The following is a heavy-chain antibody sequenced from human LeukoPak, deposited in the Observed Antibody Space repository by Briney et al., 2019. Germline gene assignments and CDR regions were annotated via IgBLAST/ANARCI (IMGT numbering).Heavy chain of an antibody. CDR3: ARDQGWGDWYFDL. D-gene: IGHD3-10*01. CDR2: LFYNGNT. V-gene: IGHV4-61*01. Sequence: PSETLSLTCTVSGYSISNGYYWGWIRQPPGKGLEWIGYLFYNGNTNYNSSLKSRVTISVDTSKNQFSLKLNSLTAADTAVYFCARDQGWGDWYFDLWGRGTLVTVSS. J-gene: IGHJ2*01. CDR1: GYSISNGYY.